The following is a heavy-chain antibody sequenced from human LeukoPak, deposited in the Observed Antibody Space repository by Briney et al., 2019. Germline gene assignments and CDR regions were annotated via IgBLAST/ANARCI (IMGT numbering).Heavy chain of an antibody. CDR3: TRDSETGDPGYFDY. J-gene: IGHJ4*02. CDR2: VYSAGTT. D-gene: IGHD7-27*01. Sequence: GGTLRLSCAASGFIFSRYSMSWVRQAPGKGLEWVSVVYSAGTTYYADSVKGRFTISRDNSKNTLYLQMNSLRAEDTAVYYCTRDSETGDPGYFDYWGQGTLVTVSS. CDR1: GFIFSRYS. V-gene: IGHV3-66*01.